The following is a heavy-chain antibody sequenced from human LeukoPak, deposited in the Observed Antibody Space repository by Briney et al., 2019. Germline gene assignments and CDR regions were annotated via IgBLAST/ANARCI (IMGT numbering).Heavy chain of an antibody. D-gene: IGHD3-22*01. CDR1: GGSFSGYY. J-gene: IGHJ4*02. CDR3: ASRRVTYYYDSSGYYYGSPGRYFDY. Sequence: SETLSLTCAVYGGSFSGYYWSWIRQPPGKGLEWIGEINHSGSTNYNPSLKSRVTISVDTSKNQFSLKLSSVTAADTAVYYCASRRVTYYYDSSGYYYGSPGRYFDYWGQGTLDTVSS. CDR2: INHSGST. V-gene: IGHV4-34*01.